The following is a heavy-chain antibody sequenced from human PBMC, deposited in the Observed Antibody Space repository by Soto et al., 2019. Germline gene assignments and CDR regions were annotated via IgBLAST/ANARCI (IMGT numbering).Heavy chain of an antibody. Sequence: GGSLRLSCAASGFTFSNYAITWVRQAPGKGLEWVSSISSSSSYIYYADSVKGRFTISRDNAKNSLYLQMNSLRAEDTAVYYCAKDLLGNPIAVAGPYLDYWGQGTLVTVSS. D-gene: IGHD6-19*01. V-gene: IGHV3-21*04. CDR2: ISSSSSYI. CDR3: AKDLLGNPIAVAGPYLDY. CDR1: GFTFSNYA. J-gene: IGHJ4*02.